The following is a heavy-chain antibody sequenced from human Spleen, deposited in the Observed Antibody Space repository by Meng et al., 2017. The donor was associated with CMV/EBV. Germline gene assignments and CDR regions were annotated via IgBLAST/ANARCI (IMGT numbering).Heavy chain of an antibody. CDR1: GSTFTSYG. V-gene: IGHV1-69*13. Sequence: QVQLVQSGAEVKTPGASVKVSCKASGSTFTSYGISWVRQAPGQGLEWMGWIIPIFGTANYAQKFQGRVTITADESTSTAYMELSSLRSEDTAVYYCARLSYGSGIKYDYWGQGTLVTVSS. J-gene: IGHJ4*02. CDR2: IIPIFGTA. CDR3: ARLSYGSGIKYDY. D-gene: IGHD3-10*01.